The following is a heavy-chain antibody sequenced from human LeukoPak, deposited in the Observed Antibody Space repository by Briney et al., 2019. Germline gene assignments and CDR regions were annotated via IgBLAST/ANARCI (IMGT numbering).Heavy chain of an antibody. J-gene: IGHJ4*02. Sequence: GGSLRLSCAASGFPFSTYAMSWVCQAPGKGLEWVSGISGSGGTTYFADSVKGRFTISRDNPKNTVYLQMNTLRAEDTAVYYCARGVYYYDSSANYYTYHFDYWGPGTLVTVSS. D-gene: IGHD3-22*01. V-gene: IGHV3-23*01. CDR2: ISGSGGTT. CDR3: ARGVYYYDSSANYYTYHFDY. CDR1: GFPFSTYA.